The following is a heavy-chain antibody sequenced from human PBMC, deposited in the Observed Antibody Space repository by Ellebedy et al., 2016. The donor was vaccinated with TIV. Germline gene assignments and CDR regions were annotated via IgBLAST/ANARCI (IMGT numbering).Heavy chain of an antibody. CDR1: RFTFSSYW. Sequence: GESLKISXAASRFTFSSYWMSWVRQAPGKGLEWVANIKQDGTEKHYVDSVKGRFTISRDNAKNSLFLQMNSLRAEDTAVYYCARRYFDSWGQGTLVTVSS. J-gene: IGHJ4*02. D-gene: IGHD1-14*01. CDR2: IKQDGTEK. CDR3: ARRYFDS. V-gene: IGHV3-7*03.